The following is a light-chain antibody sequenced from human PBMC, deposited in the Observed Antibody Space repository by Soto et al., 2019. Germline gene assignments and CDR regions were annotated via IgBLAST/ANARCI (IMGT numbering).Light chain of an antibody. CDR3: QKYNSAPLT. J-gene: IGKJ1*01. Sequence: DIVMAQSPDSLAVSLGERATINCKSSQSVLYSSNNKNYLAWYQQKPGKVPKLLIYAASTLQSGVPSRFSGSGSGTDFTLTISSLQPEDVATYYCQKYNSAPLTFGQGTKVDIK. CDR1: QSVLYSSNNKNY. CDR2: AAS. V-gene: IGKV4-1*01.